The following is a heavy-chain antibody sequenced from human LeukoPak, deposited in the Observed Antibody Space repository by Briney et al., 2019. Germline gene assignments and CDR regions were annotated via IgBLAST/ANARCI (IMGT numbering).Heavy chain of an antibody. D-gene: IGHD3-10*01. Sequence: GASVKVSCKASGYTFTSYAMNWVRQAPGQGLEWMGWINTNTGNPTYAQGFTGRFVFSLDTSVSTAYLQISSLKAEDTAVYYCARDRILWFGEFLYSPDAFDIWGQGTMVTVSS. CDR2: INTNTGNP. J-gene: IGHJ3*02. CDR3: ARDRILWFGEFLYSPDAFDI. V-gene: IGHV7-4-1*02. CDR1: GYTFTSYA.